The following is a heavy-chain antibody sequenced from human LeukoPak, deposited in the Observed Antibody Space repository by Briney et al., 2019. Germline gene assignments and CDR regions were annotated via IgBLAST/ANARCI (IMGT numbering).Heavy chain of an antibody. Sequence: PSETLSLTCTVSGGSISSSSYYWGWIRQPPGKGLEWIGSIYYSGSTYYNPSLKSRVTISVDTSKNQFSLKLSSVTAADTAIYYCASRRVVDTAMDYWGQGTLVTVSS. CDR1: GGSISSSSYY. CDR2: IYYSGST. V-gene: IGHV4-39*01. CDR3: ASRRVVDTAMDY. D-gene: IGHD5-18*01. J-gene: IGHJ4*02.